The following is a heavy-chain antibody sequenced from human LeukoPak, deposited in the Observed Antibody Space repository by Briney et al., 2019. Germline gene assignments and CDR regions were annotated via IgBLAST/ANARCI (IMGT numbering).Heavy chain of an antibody. J-gene: IGHJ4*02. Sequence: PSETLSLTCAVSGGSISSSNWWSWVRQPPGKGLEWIGEIYHSGSTNYNPSLKSRVTISVDKSKNQFSLKVSSVTAADTAVYYCARATGYSSSWYENAFDYWGQGTLVTVSS. CDR3: ARATGYSSSWYENAFDY. V-gene: IGHV4-4*02. CDR1: GGSISSSNW. D-gene: IGHD6-13*01. CDR2: IYHSGST.